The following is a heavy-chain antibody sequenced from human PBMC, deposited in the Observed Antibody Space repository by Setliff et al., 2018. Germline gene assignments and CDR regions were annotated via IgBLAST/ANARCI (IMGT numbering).Heavy chain of an antibody. CDR1: GGSISSSSHY. CDR3: AREIYGSGLNWFDP. Sequence: SETLSLTCTVSGGSISSSSHYWGWIRQPPGKGLEWIGSIYYSGSTYYNPSLKSRVTISVDTSKNQFSLKLSSVTAADTAVYYCAREIYGSGLNWFDPWGQGTLVTVSS. CDR2: IYYSGST. J-gene: IGHJ5*02. D-gene: IGHD3-10*01. V-gene: IGHV4-39*07.